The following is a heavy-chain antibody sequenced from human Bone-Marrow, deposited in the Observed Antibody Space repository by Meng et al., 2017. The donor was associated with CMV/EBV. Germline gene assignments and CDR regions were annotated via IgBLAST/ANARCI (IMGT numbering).Heavy chain of an antibody. CDR1: GYTFTSYG. Sequence: ASVKVSCKASGYTFTSYGISWVRQAPGQGLEWMGWISAYNGNTNYAQKLQGRVTMTTDTSTSTAYMELSSLRSEDTAVYYCAREPLQSNYYDSSHPGFDYWGQGTLVTVSS. J-gene: IGHJ4*02. CDR2: ISAYNGNT. V-gene: IGHV1-18*01. D-gene: IGHD3-22*01. CDR3: AREPLQSNYYDSSHPGFDY.